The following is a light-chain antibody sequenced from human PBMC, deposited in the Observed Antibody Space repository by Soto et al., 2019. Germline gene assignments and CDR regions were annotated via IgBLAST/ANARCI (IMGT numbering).Light chain of an antibody. CDR1: PSVTSSY. CDR2: DAS. CDR3: DQYCIPPK. Sequence: EIVLTQSPGPLSLSPGERATLSCRSSPSVTSSYLAWYQQKPGLALRRLIYDASSSAAGIPDRFSGSGSGTAITRNISRLEPEGFEVVYGDQYCIPPKFGHGTKVEIK. J-gene: IGKJ1*01. V-gene: IGKV3-20*01.